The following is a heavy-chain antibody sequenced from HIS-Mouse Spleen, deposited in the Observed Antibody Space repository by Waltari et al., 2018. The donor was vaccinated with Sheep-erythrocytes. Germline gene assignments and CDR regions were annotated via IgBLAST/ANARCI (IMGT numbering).Heavy chain of an antibody. Sequence: QLQLQESGPGLVKPSETLSLTCTVSGGSISSSSYYWGWIRQPPGKGLEWNGSIYYSGSTSYTPSLKSRVTISVDTSKNQFSLKLSSVTAADTAVYYCARLNSGSYPFDYWGQGTLVTVSS. CDR2: IYYSGST. CDR1: GGSISSSSYY. J-gene: IGHJ4*02. D-gene: IGHD1-26*01. V-gene: IGHV4-39*07. CDR3: ARLNSGSYPFDY.